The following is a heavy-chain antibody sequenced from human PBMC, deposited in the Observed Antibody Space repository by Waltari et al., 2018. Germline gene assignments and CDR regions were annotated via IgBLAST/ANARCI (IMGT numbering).Heavy chain of an antibody. Sequence: EVQLLESGGGLVQPGGSLRLSCAASGFTLSTYAMSWVRQAPGKGLGWVSTVSRRGGNTFYAASVKGRFTISGDNSRNTLYLEMNSLRAEDTAVYYCAKELTRNCFDAWGQGTLVTVSS. CDR1: GFTLSTYA. J-gene: IGHJ4*02. D-gene: IGHD2-2*01. CDR3: AKELTRNCFDA. V-gene: IGHV3-23*01. CDR2: VSRRGGNT.